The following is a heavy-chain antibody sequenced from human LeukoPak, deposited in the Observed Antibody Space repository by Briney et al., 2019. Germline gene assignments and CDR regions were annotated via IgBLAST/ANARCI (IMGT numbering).Heavy chain of an antibody. V-gene: IGHV4-59*01. D-gene: IGHD3-22*01. CDR1: GGSISSYY. Sequence: SETLSLTRTVSGGSISSYYWSWIRQPPGKGLEWIGYIYYSGSTNYNPSLKSRVTISVDTSKNQFSLKLSSVTAADTAVYYCARLNYYDSSGYYYVGPYYYYYMDVWGKGTTVTVSS. CDR2: IYYSGST. CDR3: ARLNYYDSSGYYYVGPYYYYYMDV. J-gene: IGHJ6*03.